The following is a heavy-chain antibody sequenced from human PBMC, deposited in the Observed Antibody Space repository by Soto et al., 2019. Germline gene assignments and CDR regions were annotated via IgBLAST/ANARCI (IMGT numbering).Heavy chain of an antibody. CDR2: IFSNDEK. CDR1: GFSLNNARMS. D-gene: IGHD1-26*01. V-gene: IGHV2-26*02. J-gene: IGHJ3*02. CDR3: ARPKTLYNGTEIDAFDI. Sequence: QVTLKESGPVLVKPTETLTLTCTVSGFSLNNARMSVSWIRQPPGEALEWLAHIFSNDEKSYSTSLNSRLTISKDTSKSQVVLTMTNMDPVDTATYYCARPKTLYNGTEIDAFDIWGQGTVVTVSS.